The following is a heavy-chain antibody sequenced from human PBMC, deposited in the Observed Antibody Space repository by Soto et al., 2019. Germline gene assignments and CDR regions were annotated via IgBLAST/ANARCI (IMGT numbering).Heavy chain of an antibody. D-gene: IGHD4-17*01. Sequence: SETHSLTWTVADGNISSYYWSWIRKTPGKGLEWIGYIYYSGSTNYNPSLKSRVTISVDTSKSQFSLKLSSVTAADTAVYYCARTLAYGDYYGRGVLAYWGQGTLVTVSP. CDR3: ARTLAYGDYYGRGVLAY. CDR1: DGNISSYY. CDR2: IYYSGST. J-gene: IGHJ4*02. V-gene: IGHV4-59*08.